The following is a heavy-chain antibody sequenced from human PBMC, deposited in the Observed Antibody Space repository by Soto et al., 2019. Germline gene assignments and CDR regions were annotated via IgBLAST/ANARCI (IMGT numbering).Heavy chain of an antibody. J-gene: IGHJ4*02. Sequence: GGSLRLSCAASGFTFSSYEMNWVRQAPGKGLEWVSYISSSGSTIYYADSVKGRFTISRDNAKNSLYLQMNSLRAEDTAVYYCAIIWPGINATSENDYWGQGTLVTVSS. V-gene: IGHV3-48*03. D-gene: IGHD3-16*01. CDR2: ISSSGSTI. CDR3: AIIWPGINATSENDY. CDR1: GFTFSSYE.